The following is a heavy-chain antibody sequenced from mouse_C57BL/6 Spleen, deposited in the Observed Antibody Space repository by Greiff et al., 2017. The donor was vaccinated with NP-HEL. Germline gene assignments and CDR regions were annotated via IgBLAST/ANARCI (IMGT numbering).Heavy chain of an antibody. CDR3: AREGANWVFDY. CDR2: ISYDGSN. D-gene: IGHD4-1*01. Sequence: EVQLQQSGPGLVKPSQSLSLTCSVTGYSITSGYYWNWIRQFPGNKLEWMGYISYDGSNNYNPSLKNRISITRDTSKNQFFLKLNSVTTEDTATYYCAREGANWVFDYWGQGTTLTVSS. J-gene: IGHJ2*01. CDR1: GYSITSGYY. V-gene: IGHV3-6*01.